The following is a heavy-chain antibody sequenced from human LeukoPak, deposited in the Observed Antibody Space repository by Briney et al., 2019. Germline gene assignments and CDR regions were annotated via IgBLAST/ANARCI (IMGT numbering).Heavy chain of an antibody. V-gene: IGHV3-30*02. CDR3: AKDRGYSTTWNLFDY. Sequence: GGSLRLSCAASGFTFSSYGMHWVRQAPGKGLEWVAFIRFDGSNKYYADSVKGRFTISRDNSKNTLYLQMNSLRAGDTAVYYCAKDRGYSTTWNLFDYWGQGTLVTVSS. CDR2: IRFDGSNK. D-gene: IGHD6-13*01. J-gene: IGHJ4*02. CDR1: GFTFSSYG.